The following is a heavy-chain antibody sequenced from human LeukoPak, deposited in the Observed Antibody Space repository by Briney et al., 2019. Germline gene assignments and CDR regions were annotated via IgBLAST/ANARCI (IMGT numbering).Heavy chain of an antibody. D-gene: IGHD3-22*01. J-gene: IGHJ3*02. CDR3: ARGSGSSGYDAFDI. Sequence: GASVKVSCKASGYTFTSYDINWVRQATGQGLEWMGWMNPNSGNTGYAQKFQGRVTMTRNTSISTAYTELSSLRSEDTAVYYCARGSGSSGYDAFDIWGQGTMVTVSS. CDR2: MNPNSGNT. V-gene: IGHV1-8*01. CDR1: GYTFTSYD.